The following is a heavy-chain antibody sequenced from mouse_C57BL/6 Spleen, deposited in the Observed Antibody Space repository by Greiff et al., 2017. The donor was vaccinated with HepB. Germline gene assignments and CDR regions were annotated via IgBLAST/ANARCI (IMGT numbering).Heavy chain of an antibody. V-gene: IGHV1-61*01. Sequence: VQLQQSGAELVRPRSSVKLSCKASGYTFTSYWMDWVKQRPGQGLEWIGNIYPSDSETHYNQKFKDKATLTVDKSSSTAYMQLSSLTSEDSAVYYCARGPYYGSSYWGQGTTLTVSS. CDR3: ARGPYYGSSY. CDR1: GYTFTSYW. J-gene: IGHJ2*01. D-gene: IGHD1-1*01. CDR2: IYPSDSET.